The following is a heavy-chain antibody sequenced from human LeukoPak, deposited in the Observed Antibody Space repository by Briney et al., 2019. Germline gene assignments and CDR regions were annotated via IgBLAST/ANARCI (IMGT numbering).Heavy chain of an antibody. CDR2: IHPNSGGT. J-gene: IGHJ4*02. CDR1: GYTFTGYY. CDR3: ARRPSGSSDY. D-gene: IGHD1-26*01. Sequence: AASVKVSCEASGYTFTGYYIHWVRQAPGQGLEWMGWIHPNSGGTKYAQKFQGRVTMTRDTSISTAYMELSSLRSDDTAVYFCARRPSGSSDYWGQGTLVTVSS. V-gene: IGHV1-2*02.